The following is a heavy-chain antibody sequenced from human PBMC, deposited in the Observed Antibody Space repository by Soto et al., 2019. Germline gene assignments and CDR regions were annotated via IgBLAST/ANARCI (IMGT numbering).Heavy chain of an antibody. V-gene: IGHV1-18*01. Sequence: QVQLVQSGAEVKKPGASVKVSCKASGYTFTSYGISWVRQAPGQGLDWMGWISAYNGNTNYAQKLQGRVTMTTDTSTSTAYRELRSLRSDDTAVYYCARDVSIAVAGNWFDPWGHGTLVTVSS. CDR3: ARDVSIAVAGNWFDP. D-gene: IGHD6-19*01. J-gene: IGHJ5*02. CDR1: GYTFTSYG. CDR2: ISAYNGNT.